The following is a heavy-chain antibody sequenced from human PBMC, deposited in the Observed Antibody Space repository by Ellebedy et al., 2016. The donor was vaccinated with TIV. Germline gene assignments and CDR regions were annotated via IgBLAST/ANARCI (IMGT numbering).Heavy chain of an antibody. CDR1: GFSPRNYG. Sequence: PGGSLRLSCAASGFSPRNYGMSWVRQAPGKGLEWVSGMSGSDGSSTYYADSVNGRFTISRDDSKSTLHLQMNGLTAEDTAVYYCARDRSMWFGEGWNGFNIWGQGTVVTVSS. V-gene: IGHV3-23*01. CDR3: ARDRSMWFGEGWNGFNI. J-gene: IGHJ3*02. D-gene: IGHD3-10*01. CDR2: MSGSDGSST.